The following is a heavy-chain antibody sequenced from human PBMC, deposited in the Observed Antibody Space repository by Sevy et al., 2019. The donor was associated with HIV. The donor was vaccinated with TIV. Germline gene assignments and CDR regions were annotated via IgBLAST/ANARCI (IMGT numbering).Heavy chain of an antibody. J-gene: IGHJ4*02. CDR3: AKSRGATIMAAQNY. CDR1: GFVFSNYA. D-gene: IGHD6-6*01. V-gene: IGHV3-23*01. Sequence: GGSLRLSCTASGFVFSNYAMTWVRQAPGKGLEWVSGIGGSGDNVYYADSVKGRFTISRDNSNNTLSLQMNSLRAEDTAVYLCAKSRGATIMAAQNYWGQGTLVTVSS. CDR2: IGGSGDNV.